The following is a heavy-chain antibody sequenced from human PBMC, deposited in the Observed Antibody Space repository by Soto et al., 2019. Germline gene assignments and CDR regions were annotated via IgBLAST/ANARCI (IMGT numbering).Heavy chain of an antibody. CDR1: GFTFSSYW. CDR2: INNDGSSR. CDR3: SRDATTGYSAAGDY. V-gene: IGHV3-74*01. Sequence: GGSLRLSCAASGFTFSSYWMHWVRQSPGKGLMWVSRINNDGSSRSYADSVKGRFTISRDNAKNTLYLQVKSLRAEDTAVYYCSRDATTGYSAAGDYWGQGTLVTVSS. D-gene: IGHD1-26*01. J-gene: IGHJ4*02.